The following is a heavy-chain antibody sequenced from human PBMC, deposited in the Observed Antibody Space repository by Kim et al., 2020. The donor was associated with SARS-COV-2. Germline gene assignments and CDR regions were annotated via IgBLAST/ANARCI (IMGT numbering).Heavy chain of an antibody. D-gene: IGHD6-19*01. CDR2: K. Sequence: KKYANSVKGRFTITRDNSKNTLDLQMNSLRTEDTAVYYCAKGLSTGGWLDYWGQGTLVTVSS. J-gene: IGHJ4*02. V-gene: IGHV3-30-3*02. CDR3: AKGLSTGGWLDY.